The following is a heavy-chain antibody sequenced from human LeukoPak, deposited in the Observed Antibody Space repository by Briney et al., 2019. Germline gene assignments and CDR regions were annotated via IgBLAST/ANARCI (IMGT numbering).Heavy chain of an antibody. J-gene: IGHJ4*02. D-gene: IGHD4-17*01. CDR3: ARGVGRDYGDYLFDY. CDR2: ISYDGSNK. CDR1: GFTFSSYA. V-gene: IGHV3-30-3*01. Sequence: PGGSLRLSCAASGFTFSSYAMHWVRQAPGKGLEWVAVISYDGSNKYYADSVKGRFTISRDNSKNTLYLQMNSLRAEDTAVYYCARGVGRDYGDYLFDYWGQGTLVTVSS.